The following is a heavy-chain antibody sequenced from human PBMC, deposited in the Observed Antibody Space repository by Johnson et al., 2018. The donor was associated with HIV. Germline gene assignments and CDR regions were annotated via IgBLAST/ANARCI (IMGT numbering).Heavy chain of an antibody. CDR3: ARGDYDILTGYAFDI. Sequence: QEQLVESGGGVVQPGRSLRLSCADSGFTFSSYAMHWVRQAPGKGLEWVAVISYDGSNKYYADSVKGRFTISRDNSKNTLYLKMNSLRAEDTAVYYCARGDYDILTGYAFDIWGQGTMVTVSS. J-gene: IGHJ3*02. CDR1: GFTFSSYA. CDR2: ISYDGSNK. D-gene: IGHD3-9*01. V-gene: IGHV3-30-3*01.